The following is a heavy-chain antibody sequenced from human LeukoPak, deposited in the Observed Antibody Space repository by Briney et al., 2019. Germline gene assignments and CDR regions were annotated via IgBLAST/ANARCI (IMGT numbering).Heavy chain of an antibody. CDR2: IRYDGSNK. CDR1: GFTFSSYG. CDR3: AKDHRVGATVGYFDY. Sequence: GGSLRLSCAASGFTFSSYGMHWVRQAPGKGLEWVAFIRYDGSNKYYADSVKGRFTISRDNSKNTLYLQMNSLRAEDTAVYYCAKDHRVGATVGYFDYWGQGTLVTVSS. J-gene: IGHJ4*02. D-gene: IGHD1-26*01. V-gene: IGHV3-30*02.